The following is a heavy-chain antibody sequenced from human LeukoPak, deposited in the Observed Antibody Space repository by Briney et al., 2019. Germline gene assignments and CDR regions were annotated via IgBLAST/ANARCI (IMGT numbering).Heavy chain of an antibody. Sequence: GASVKVSCKASGGTFSSYAISWVRQAPGQGLEWMGGIIPIFGTANYAQKFQGRVTITADESTSTAYMELSSLRSEDTAVYYCARSNGTWRYFFDSWGQGTLVTVSS. D-gene: IGHD1-14*01. CDR1: GGTFSSYA. V-gene: IGHV1-69*13. CDR3: ARSNGTWRYFFDS. J-gene: IGHJ4*02. CDR2: IIPIFGTA.